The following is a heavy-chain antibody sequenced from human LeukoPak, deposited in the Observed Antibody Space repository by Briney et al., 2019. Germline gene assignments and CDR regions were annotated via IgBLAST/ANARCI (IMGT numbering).Heavy chain of an antibody. D-gene: IGHD2-15*01. CDR3: AKGEYCSGGSCYSGDYFDY. CDR1: GFTFSSYA. J-gene: IGHJ4*02. CDR2: ISGSGGST. V-gene: IGHV3-23*01. Sequence: GGSLRLSCAASGFTFSSYAMSWVRQAPGKGREWVSAISGSGGSTYYADSVKGRFTISRDNSKNTLYLQMNSLRAEDTAVYYCAKGEYCSGGSCYSGDYFDYWGQGTLVTVSS.